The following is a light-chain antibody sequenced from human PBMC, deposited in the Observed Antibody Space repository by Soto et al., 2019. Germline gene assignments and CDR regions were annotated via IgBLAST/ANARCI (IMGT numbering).Light chain of an antibody. CDR1: SSSIGTNY. V-gene: IGLV1-47*01. J-gene: IGLJ1*01. CDR2: KNN. CDR3: ASWDGSLSGYV. Sequence: QSVLTQPPSASGTPGQRVTISCSGSSSSIGTNYVYWYQQLPGTAPKLLIYKNNQWPSGVPDRFSGSKSGTSASLAISGLRSEDEADYHCASWDGSLSGYVFGTGTKLTVL.